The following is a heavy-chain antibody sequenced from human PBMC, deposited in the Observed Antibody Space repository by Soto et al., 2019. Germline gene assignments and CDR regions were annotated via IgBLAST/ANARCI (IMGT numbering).Heavy chain of an antibody. CDR1: GGTFSNYA. CDR3: SKDLLGCGYTYGDV. J-gene: IGHJ6*01. V-gene: IGHV1-69*12. D-gene: IGHD6-25*01. CDR2: IIPIDATV. Sequence: QVQLVQSGAEVKKPGSSVKVSCKASGGTFSNYALISWVLQAPGQGLEWMGGIIPIDATVNYAQKFQGRITITADESTTTAYMDLGSLRSEDTAVYYCSKDLLGCGYTYGDVLGQGTTVTVSS.